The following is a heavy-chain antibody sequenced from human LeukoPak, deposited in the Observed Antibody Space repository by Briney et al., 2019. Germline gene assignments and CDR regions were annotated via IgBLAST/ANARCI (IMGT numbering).Heavy chain of an antibody. CDR3: ARGRRYSSGVLGL. CDR2: INHSGST. D-gene: IGHD6-19*01. Sequence: PSETLSLTCAVYGGSFSGYYWSWIRQPPGKGLEWIGEINHSGSTNYNPSLKSRVTISVDTSKNQFSLKLSSVTAADTAVYYCARGRRYSSGVLGLWGQGTLVTVSS. CDR1: GGSFSGYY. V-gene: IGHV4-34*01. J-gene: IGHJ4*02.